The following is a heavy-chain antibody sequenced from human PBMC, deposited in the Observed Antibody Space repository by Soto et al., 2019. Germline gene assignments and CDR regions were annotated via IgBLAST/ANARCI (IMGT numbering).Heavy chain of an antibody. CDR1: GGSIDNYY. CDR2: VYHNGRT. CDR3: AREDRISAPGGIWFHP. Sequence: PSETLSLTCSVSGGSIDNYYWSWIRQAPGKGLEWIGYVYHNGRTSYNPSLKSRVSISVDRSKNQFSLNLSSVTAADTAVYYCAREDRISAPGGIWFHPRCQGPLVTVSS. D-gene: IGHD6-13*01. J-gene: IGHJ5*02. V-gene: IGHV4-59*01.